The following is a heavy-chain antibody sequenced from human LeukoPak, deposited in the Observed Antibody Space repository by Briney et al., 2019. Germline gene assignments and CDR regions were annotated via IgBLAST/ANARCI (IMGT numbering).Heavy chain of an antibody. J-gene: IGHJ2*01. CDR1: GGSISSGSYY. CDR2: INYSGNT. CDR3: ARTAVGQWLARYFDL. D-gene: IGHD6-19*01. Sequence: SETLSLTCTVSGGSISSGSYYWGWIRQPPGKGPEWIGSINYSGNTYYNPSLKSRVTISVDTSKTHFSLKLSSVTAADTAVYYCARTAVGQWLARYFDLWGRGTLVTVSS. V-gene: IGHV4-39*02.